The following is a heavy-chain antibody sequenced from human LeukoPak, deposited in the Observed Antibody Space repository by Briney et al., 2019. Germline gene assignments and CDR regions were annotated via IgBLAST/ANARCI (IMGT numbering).Heavy chain of an antibody. J-gene: IGHJ5*02. Sequence: SVKVSCKSSGGTFSSYAIIWVRQAPGQGLEWMGGVIPIFGTANYAQKFQGRVTITADESTSTAYMELSSLRSEDTAVFYCARGAHIVVVPAAIKPGYWFDPWGQGTLVTVSS. CDR1: GGTFSSYA. D-gene: IGHD2-2*02. CDR2: VIPIFGTA. CDR3: ARGAHIVVVPAAIKPGYWFDP. V-gene: IGHV1-69*13.